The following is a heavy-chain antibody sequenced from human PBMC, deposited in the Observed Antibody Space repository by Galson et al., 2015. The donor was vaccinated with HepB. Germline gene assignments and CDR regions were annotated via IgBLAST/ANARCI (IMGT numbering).Heavy chain of an antibody. V-gene: IGHV3-30*04. J-gene: IGHJ5*02. Sequence: SLRLSCAASGPTFRSYAMHWVRQAPGKGLEWVAVISYDGSNKYYADSVKGRFTISRDNSKNTLYLQMNSLRAEDTAVYYCARFWREAIVVVTATPYNWFDPWGQGTLVTVSS. CDR3: ARFWREAIVVVTATPYNWFDP. CDR1: GPTFRSYA. CDR2: ISYDGSNK. D-gene: IGHD2-21*02.